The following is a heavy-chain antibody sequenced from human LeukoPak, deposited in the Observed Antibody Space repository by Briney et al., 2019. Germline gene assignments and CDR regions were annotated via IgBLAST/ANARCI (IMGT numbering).Heavy chain of an antibody. CDR3: AKDSNYYGSGSYYKSYYYYYGMDV. J-gene: IGHJ6*02. Sequence: GGSLRLSCAASGFTFDDYAMHWVRQAPGKGLEWVSLISGDGGSTYYADSVKGRFTISRDNSKNSLYLQMNSLRTEDTALYYCAKDSNYYGSGSYYKSYYYYYGMDVWGQGTTVTVSS. CDR1: GFTFDDYA. V-gene: IGHV3-43*02. D-gene: IGHD3-10*01. CDR2: ISGDGGST.